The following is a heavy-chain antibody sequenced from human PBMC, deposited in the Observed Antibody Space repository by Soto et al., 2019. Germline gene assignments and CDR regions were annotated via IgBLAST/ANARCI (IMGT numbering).Heavy chain of an antibody. D-gene: IGHD2-2*01. CDR1: GFSLSTSGVG. CDR3: AHRRGGYCSSTSCYAGPPKRDAFDI. CDR2: IYWDDDK. J-gene: IGHJ3*02. Sequence: QITLKESGPTLVKPTQTLTLTCTFSGFSLSTSGVGVGWIRQPPGKALEWLALIYWDDDKRYSPSLKSRLTITKDTSKNQVVLTMTNMDPVDTATYYCAHRRGGYCSSTSCYAGPPKRDAFDIWGQGTMVTVSS. V-gene: IGHV2-5*02.